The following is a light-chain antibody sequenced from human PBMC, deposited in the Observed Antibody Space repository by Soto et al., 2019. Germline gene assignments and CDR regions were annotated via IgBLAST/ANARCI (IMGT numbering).Light chain of an antibody. Sequence: IQMTQSPSSLSASVGDRVTITCRASQSISSFLNWYQQKPGKAPKLLIYAASTLQSGVPSRFSGSGSGTDFALTISSLQPEDFATYYCQESYKAPLTFGGGTKVELK. CDR3: QESYKAPLT. CDR1: QSISSF. J-gene: IGKJ4*01. CDR2: AAS. V-gene: IGKV1-39*01.